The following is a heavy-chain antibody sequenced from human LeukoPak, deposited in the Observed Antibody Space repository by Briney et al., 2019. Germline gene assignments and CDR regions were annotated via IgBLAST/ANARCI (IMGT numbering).Heavy chain of an antibody. Sequence: GASVKVSCKASGYTFTSYYMHWVRQAPGQGLECMGTINPSSGSTSYTQKFQGRVTMTRDTTTSTAYMELSSLRSEDTAVYYCATAGYCSGGSCYGPGSALQKWGQGTLVTVSS. D-gene: IGHD2-15*01. J-gene: IGHJ4*02. CDR1: GYTFTSYY. CDR2: INPSSGST. V-gene: IGHV1-46*01. CDR3: ATAGYCSGGSCYGPGSALQK.